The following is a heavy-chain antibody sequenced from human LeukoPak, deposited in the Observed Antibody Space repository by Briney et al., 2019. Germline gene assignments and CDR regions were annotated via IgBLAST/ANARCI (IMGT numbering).Heavy chain of an antibody. J-gene: IGHJ2*01. D-gene: IGHD5-18*01. Sequence: GGSLRLSCAASGFTFSSYAMHWVRQAPGKGLEWVAVISYDGSNKYYADSVKGRFTISRDNSKNTLYLQMNSLRAEDTAVYYCARPRVDTAMGPHWYFDLWGRGTLVTVSS. CDR3: ARPRVDTAMGPHWYFDL. CDR2: ISYDGSNK. V-gene: IGHV3-30-3*01. CDR1: GFTFSSYA.